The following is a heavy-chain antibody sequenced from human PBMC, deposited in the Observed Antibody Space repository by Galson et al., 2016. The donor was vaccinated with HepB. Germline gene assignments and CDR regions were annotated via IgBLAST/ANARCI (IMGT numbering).Heavy chain of an antibody. D-gene: IGHD2-15*01. J-gene: IGHJ5*02. CDR2: INAGNGNT. Sequence: SVKVSCKASGYTFTSYAMHWVRQAPGQRLEWMGWINAGNGNTKYSQKFQGRVTITRDTSASTAYMELSSLRSEDTAVYYCARPHRYCSGGSCSSWFDPWGQGTLVTVSS. CDR1: GYTFTSYA. CDR3: ARPHRYCSGGSCSSWFDP. V-gene: IGHV1-3*01.